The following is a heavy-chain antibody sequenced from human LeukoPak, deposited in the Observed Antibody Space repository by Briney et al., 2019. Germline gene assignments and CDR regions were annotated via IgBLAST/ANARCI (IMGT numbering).Heavy chain of an antibody. CDR3: ARTIVVVPAAPLGKWVDYYYYYMDV. Sequence: PSETLSLTCTVSGGSISSYYWSWIRQPPGKGLEWIGYIYYSGSTNYNPSLKSRVTISVDTSKNQFSLKLSSVTAADTAVYYCARTIVVVPAAPLGKWVDYYYYYMDVWGKGTTVTVSS. J-gene: IGHJ6*03. CDR2: IYYSGST. D-gene: IGHD2-2*01. CDR1: GGSISSYY. V-gene: IGHV4-59*01.